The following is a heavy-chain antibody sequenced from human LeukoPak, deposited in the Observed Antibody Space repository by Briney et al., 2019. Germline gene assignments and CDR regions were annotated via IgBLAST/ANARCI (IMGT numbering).Heavy chain of an antibody. CDR1: GFIFRSHG. J-gene: IGHJ4*02. CDR3: AKTGGRDGYGFDD. CDR2: VRYDGRNK. Sequence: GTSLRLSCAASGFIFRSHGMHWVRQAPGKGLEWVAVVRYDGRNKYYADSVKGRFTISRDNSKNTLYLQMSSPRVEDTAVYYCAKTGGRDGYGFDDRGQGTLVTVSP. V-gene: IGHV3-33*06. D-gene: IGHD5-24*01.